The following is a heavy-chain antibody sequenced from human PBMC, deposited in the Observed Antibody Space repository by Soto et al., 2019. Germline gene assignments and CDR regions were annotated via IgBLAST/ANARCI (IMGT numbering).Heavy chain of an antibody. D-gene: IGHD3-16*02. CDR1: GGSISSGDYY. V-gene: IGHV4-30-4*01. CDR3: ARGGYMKFKGSWFDP. Sequence: SETLSLTCTVSGGSISSGDYYWSWIRQPPGKGLEWIGYIYYSGSTYYNPSLKSRVTISVDTSKNQFSLKLSSVTAADTAVYYCARGGYMKFKGSWFDPWGQGTLVTVSS. J-gene: IGHJ5*02. CDR2: IYYSGST.